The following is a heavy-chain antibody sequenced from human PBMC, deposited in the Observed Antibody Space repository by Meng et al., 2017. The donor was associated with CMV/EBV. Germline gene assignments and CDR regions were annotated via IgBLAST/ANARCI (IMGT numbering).Heavy chain of an antibody. Sequence: SWAASGFTFGSYAMSWVRQTPGKGLEWVSAISGSGGSTYYADSVKGRFTISRDNSKNTLYLQMNSLRAEDTAVYYCAKLDYGDTTDYWGQGTLVTVSS. CDR3: AKLDYGDTTDY. J-gene: IGHJ4*02. D-gene: IGHD4-17*01. CDR1: GFTFGSYA. V-gene: IGHV3-23*01. CDR2: ISGSGGST.